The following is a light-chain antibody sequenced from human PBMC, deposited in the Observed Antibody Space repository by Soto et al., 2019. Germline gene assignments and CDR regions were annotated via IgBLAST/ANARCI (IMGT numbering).Light chain of an antibody. Sequence: SYELTQPPSVSVAPGQTARITCGGNNIGSKSVHWYQQKPGQAPLLAVYDDSDRPSGIPERFSGSNSGNTATMTISRVEAGDEDDYSWHVWDSSSDRHVVFGGGTKLTVL. CDR3: HVWDSSSDRHVV. CDR1: NIGSKS. V-gene: IGLV3-21*02. CDR2: DDS. J-gene: IGLJ2*01.